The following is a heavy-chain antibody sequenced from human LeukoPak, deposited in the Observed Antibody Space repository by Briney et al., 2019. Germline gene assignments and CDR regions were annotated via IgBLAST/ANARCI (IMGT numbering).Heavy chain of an antibody. CDR2: ISYDGSTK. J-gene: IGHJ4*02. V-gene: IGHV3-30*18. CDR3: AKDRHFYGAGTYYNLDY. Sequence: PGGSLRLSCAASGFIFSTHGMHWVRQAPGKGLERVSLISYDGSTKYYADSVEGRFTISRDNSKSTLYLQLNSLRVEDTAVYYCAKDRHFYGAGTYYNLDYWGQGTLVTVSS. D-gene: IGHD3-10*01. CDR1: GFIFSTHG.